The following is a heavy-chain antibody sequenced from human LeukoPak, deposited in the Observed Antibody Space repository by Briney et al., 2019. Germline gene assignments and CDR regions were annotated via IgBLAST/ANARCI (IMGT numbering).Heavy chain of an antibody. D-gene: IGHD3-10*01. J-gene: IGHJ6*03. CDR3: AIDLGSGSYYPYYYYMDV. V-gene: IGHV3-43*02. CDR1: GFTFDDYA. Sequence: GGSLRLSCAASGFTFDDYAMHWGRQAPGEGLEWVSRISGDGGRTYYAESVKGPLTISRENSKNSLYLQMNSLRTEDTALYYCAIDLGSGSYYPYYYYMDVWGKGTTVTVSS. CDR2: ISGDGGRT.